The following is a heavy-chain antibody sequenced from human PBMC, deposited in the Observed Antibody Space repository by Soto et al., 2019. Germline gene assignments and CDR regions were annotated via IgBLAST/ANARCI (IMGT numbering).Heavy chain of an antibody. Sequence: GASVEACCKACGDALTSYDINWVRQATGQGLEWMGWMNPNSGNTGYAQKFQGRVTMTRNTSISTAYMELSSLRSEDTAVYNCARGYLNDYWGQGTLVPSPQ. J-gene: IGHJ4*02. CDR2: MNPNSGNT. V-gene: IGHV1-8*01. CDR1: GDALTSYD. CDR3: ARGYLNDY.